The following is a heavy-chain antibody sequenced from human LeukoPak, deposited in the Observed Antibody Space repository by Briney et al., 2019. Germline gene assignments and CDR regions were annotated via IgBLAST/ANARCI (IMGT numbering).Heavy chain of an antibody. V-gene: IGHV3-48*04. J-gene: IGHJ4*02. CDR1: GFTFSSYS. Sequence: PGGSLRLSCAASGFTFSSYSMNWVRQAPGKGLEWVSYISSSSSTIYYADSVKGRFTISRDNAKNSLYLQMNSLRAEDTAVYYCARLPVSSSGDYFDYWGQGTLVTVSS. CDR3: ARLPVSSSGDYFDY. CDR2: ISSSSSTI. D-gene: IGHD6-6*01.